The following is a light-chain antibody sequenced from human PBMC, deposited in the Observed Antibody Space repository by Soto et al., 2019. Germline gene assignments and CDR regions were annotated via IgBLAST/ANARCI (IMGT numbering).Light chain of an antibody. CDR3: CSYAGSSTVL. V-gene: IGLV2-23*01. Sequence: QSALTQPASVSGSPGQSITISCTGTSSDVGNYNFVSWYQHHPGQAPKLMIYEGNKRPSGVSNRFSGSRSGNTASLTVSGLQAEDEADYYCCSYAGSSTVLFGGGTKLTVL. J-gene: IGLJ2*01. CDR1: SSDVGNYNF. CDR2: EGN.